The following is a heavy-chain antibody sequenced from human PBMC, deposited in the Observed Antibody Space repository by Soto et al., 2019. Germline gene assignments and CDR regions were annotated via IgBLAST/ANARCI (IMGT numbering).Heavy chain of an antibody. V-gene: IGHV4-31*03. J-gene: IGHJ5*02. CDR2: IYVTGAV. CDR3: ARLRIATNNYKWFGL. D-gene: IGHD2-21*01. CDR1: GAALNGGNYY. Sequence: SETLSLTCSVSGAALNGGNYYCSWIRHVPGKGLEWIGHIYVTGAVDYNPSLRGRITISQDTSESQFSLHQRLVTAADTAAYFCARLRIATNNYKWFGLWGQGTLVTVSS.